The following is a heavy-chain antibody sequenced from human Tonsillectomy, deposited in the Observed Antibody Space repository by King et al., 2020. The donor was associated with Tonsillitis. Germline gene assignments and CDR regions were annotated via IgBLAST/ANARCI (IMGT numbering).Heavy chain of an antibody. CDR3: AKSRLAMVFYYGMDV. Sequence: QLVQSGGGVVQPGRSLRLSCAASGFSFSSFGMHWVRQAPGKGLEWVAFISYDGSNKFYADSVKGRFTISRDNSKNTLYLQMNSLRAEDTAVYYCAKSRLAMVFYYGMDVWGQGTTVTVSS. J-gene: IGHJ6*02. CDR2: ISYDGSNK. CDR1: GFSFSSFG. D-gene: IGHD5-18*01. V-gene: IGHV3-30*18.